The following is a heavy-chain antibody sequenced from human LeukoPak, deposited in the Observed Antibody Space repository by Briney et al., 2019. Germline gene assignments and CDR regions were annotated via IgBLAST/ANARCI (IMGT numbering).Heavy chain of an antibody. CDR3: AGIGHSHSSYYFDF. D-gene: IGHD6-6*01. CDR1: GFTFSTYG. J-gene: IGHJ4*03. CDR2: IRYDGSNK. Sequence: QPGGSLRLSCAASGFTFSTYGMHWVRQAPGKGLEWVAFIRYDGSNKYYVDSVKGRFTISRDNSKNTLYLQMNSLRAEDTAVYYCAGIGHSHSSYYFDFWGQGTLGTVPS. V-gene: IGHV3-30*02.